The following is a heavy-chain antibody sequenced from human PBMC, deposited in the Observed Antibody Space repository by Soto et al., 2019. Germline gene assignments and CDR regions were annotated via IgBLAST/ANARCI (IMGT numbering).Heavy chain of an antibody. J-gene: IGHJ2*01. D-gene: IGHD3-10*01. CDR2: IVPLLGTA. V-gene: IGHV1-69*01. CDR1: GDIFSSYP. Sequence: VQLVQSGAEVKKPGSSVKVSCKASGDIFSSYPFSWVRQAPGQGLEWMGGIVPLLGTADYGQKFQDRVTITADDSTSTVYMELSSLRSDDTAVYYCARDRGSQNWYFGVWGRGTLVSVSS. CDR3: ARDRGSQNWYFGV.